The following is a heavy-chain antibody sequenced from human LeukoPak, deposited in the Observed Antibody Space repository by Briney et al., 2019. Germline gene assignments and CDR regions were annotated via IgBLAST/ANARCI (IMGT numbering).Heavy chain of an antibody. CDR2: ISDSGDET. V-gene: IGHV3-23*01. CDR3: AKARHGEKREPADFDY. CDR1: GFTFSSYA. J-gene: IGHJ4*02. Sequence: GGSLRLPCAASGFTFSSYAMNWVRQNPGKGLEWVSSISDSGDETYYADSVRGRFTISRDNSKNTLYLQMNSLRAEDTAVYYCAKARHGEKREPADFDYWGQGTLVTVSS. D-gene: IGHD2-21*01.